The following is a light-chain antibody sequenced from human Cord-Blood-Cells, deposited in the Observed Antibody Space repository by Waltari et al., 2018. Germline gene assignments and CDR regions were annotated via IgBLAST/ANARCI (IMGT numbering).Light chain of an antibody. J-gene: IGKJ1*01. CDR3: QQYYSVPWT. CDR1: QGISSY. V-gene: IGKV1D-8*03. CDR2: AAS. Sequence: VIWMTQSPSLLSASTGDRVTISCRVSQGISSYLAWYQQKPGKAPELLIYAASTLQSGVPSRCSGSGSGTDVTLTSSCLQSEDFATYCGQQYYSVPWTVGQGTKVEIK.